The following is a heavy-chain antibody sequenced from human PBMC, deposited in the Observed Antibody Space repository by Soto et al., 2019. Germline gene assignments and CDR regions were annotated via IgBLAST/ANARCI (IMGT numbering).Heavy chain of an antibody. CDR2: INHSGST. CDR1: GGSFSGYY. Sequence: SETLSLTCAVYGGSFSGYYWSWIRQPPGKGLEWIGEINHSGSTNYNPSLKSRVTISVETSKNQFSLKLSSVTAADTAVYYCARYLINSTSLVGIVVWYFDLWGRGTLVTVSS. V-gene: IGHV4-34*01. J-gene: IGHJ2*01. D-gene: IGHD2-21*01. CDR3: ARYLINSTSLVGIVVWYFDL.